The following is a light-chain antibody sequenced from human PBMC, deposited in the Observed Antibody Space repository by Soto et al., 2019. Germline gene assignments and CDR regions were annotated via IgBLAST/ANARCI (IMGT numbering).Light chain of an antibody. Sequence: DIQMTQSPSSLFASVGDRVTITCRASQGIGNYLAWYQQKPGKVPKLLIYAASTLQSGVPSRFSGSGSGTDFTLTISSLQPEDVATYYCQNYNSAWLTFGGGTKVEIK. J-gene: IGKJ4*01. V-gene: IGKV1-27*01. CDR1: QGIGNY. CDR3: QNYNSAWLT. CDR2: AAS.